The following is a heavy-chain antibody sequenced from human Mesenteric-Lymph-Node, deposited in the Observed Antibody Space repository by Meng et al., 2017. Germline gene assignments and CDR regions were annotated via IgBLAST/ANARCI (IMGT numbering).Heavy chain of an antibody. Sequence: EVQLVESGGGLVQPGGSLRRSCAASGFTFPDHYMDWVRQAPGKGLEWVGRITNTPNRYPTNYAASVKGRFTISRDDSKNSLYLEMNSLKIEDTAVYYCARDTSTSLDYWGQGALVTVSS. D-gene: IGHD2/OR15-2a*01. V-gene: IGHV3-72*01. CDR3: ARDTSTSLDY. J-gene: IGHJ4*02. CDR2: ITNTPNRYPT. CDR1: GFTFPDHY.